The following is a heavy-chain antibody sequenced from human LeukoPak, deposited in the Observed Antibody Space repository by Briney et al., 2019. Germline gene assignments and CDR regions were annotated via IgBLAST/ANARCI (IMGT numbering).Heavy chain of an antibody. Sequence: PSETLSLTCTVSGGSISSGSYYWSWIRQPAGKGLGWIGRIYTSGSTNHNPSLKSRVTISVDTSKNQFSLKLSSVTAADTAVYYCAREPGDIVVVPAAIRFDPWGQGTLVTVSS. D-gene: IGHD2-2*01. CDR2: IYTSGST. J-gene: IGHJ5*02. CDR1: GGSISSGSYY. CDR3: AREPGDIVVVPAAIRFDP. V-gene: IGHV4-61*02.